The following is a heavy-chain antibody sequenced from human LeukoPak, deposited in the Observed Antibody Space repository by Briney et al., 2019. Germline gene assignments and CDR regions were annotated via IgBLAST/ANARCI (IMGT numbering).Heavy chain of an antibody. Sequence: PPETLSLTCTVSGGSITGSSDYWAWIRQPPGKGLEWIGTISYSGTTAYTMSLETRVTISADTSKNQFSLKLTSLTAADTAVYYCARLDRGDYDILTGYWHFDYWGQGTLVTISS. CDR1: GGSITGSSDY. D-gene: IGHD3-9*01. V-gene: IGHV4-39*01. CDR3: ARLDRGDYDILTGYWHFDY. J-gene: IGHJ4*02. CDR2: ISYSGTT.